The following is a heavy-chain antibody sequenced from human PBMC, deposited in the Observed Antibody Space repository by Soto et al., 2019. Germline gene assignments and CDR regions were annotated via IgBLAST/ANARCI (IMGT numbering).Heavy chain of an antibody. D-gene: IGHD6-6*01. CDR2: ISYDGSNK. CDR3: ARGGGVAARPMDYYYYGMDV. CDR1: GFTFSSYA. Sequence: GGSLRLSCAASGFTFSSYAMHWVRQAPGKGLEWVAVISYDGSNKYYADSVKGRFTISRDNSKNTLYLQMNSLRAEDTAVYYCARGGGVAARPMDYYYYGMDVWGQGTTVTVSS. V-gene: IGHV3-30-3*01. J-gene: IGHJ6*02.